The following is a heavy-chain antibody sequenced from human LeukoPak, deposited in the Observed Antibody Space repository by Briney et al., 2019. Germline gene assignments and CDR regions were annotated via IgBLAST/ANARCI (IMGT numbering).Heavy chain of an antibody. J-gene: IGHJ4*02. CDR1: GFTFSSYT. V-gene: IGHV3-21*01. CDR3: ARDLEEYCSGGSCSLFDY. D-gene: IGHD2-15*01. Sequence: PGGSLILSCAASGFTFSSYTMNWVRQAPGKGLEWVSSISGSSSYIYYADSVKGRFTISRHNAKNSLYLQMNSLRAEDTAVYYCARDLEEYCSGGSCSLFDYWGQGTLVTVSS. CDR2: ISGSSSYI.